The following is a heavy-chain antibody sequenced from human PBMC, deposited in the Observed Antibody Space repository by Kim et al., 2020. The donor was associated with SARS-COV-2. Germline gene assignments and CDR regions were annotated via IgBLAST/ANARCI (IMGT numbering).Heavy chain of an antibody. V-gene: IGHV3-48*01. CDR3: ARDLNWAFEN. J-gene: IGHJ4*02. D-gene: IGHD7-27*01. CDR2: ISSTSEI. CDR1: GSTFSDYH. Sequence: GGSLRLSCRVSGSTFSDYHMNWVRQAPGNGLEWVSYISSTSEIWYADSARGRFTISRDNAQKSVYLQMNNLRGEDTAIYYCARDLNWAFENWGQGALVTVSS.